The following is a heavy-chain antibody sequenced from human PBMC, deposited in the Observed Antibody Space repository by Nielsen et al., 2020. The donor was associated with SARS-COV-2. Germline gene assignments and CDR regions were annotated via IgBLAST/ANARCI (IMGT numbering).Heavy chain of an antibody. V-gene: IGHV5-51*01. CDR2: IYPGDSDT. CDR3: ARHITVGKDAFDI. J-gene: IGHJ3*02. CDR1: GYSFTSYW. D-gene: IGHD3-10*01. Sequence: GESLKISCKGSGYSFTSYWIGWVRQMPGKGLEWMGIIYPGDSDTRYSLSFQGQVTISADKSISTAYLQWSSLKASDTAMYYCARHITVGKDAFDIWGQGTMVTVSS.